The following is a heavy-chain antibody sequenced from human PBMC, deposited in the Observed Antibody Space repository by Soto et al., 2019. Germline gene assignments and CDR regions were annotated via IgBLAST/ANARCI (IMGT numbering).Heavy chain of an antibody. CDR1: GYTFTSYG. CDR2: ISAYNGNT. J-gene: IGHJ6*03. V-gene: IGHV1-18*01. D-gene: IGHD3-3*01. CDR3: ASGVSLPDLEWLPRGVADYYMDV. Sequence: QVQLVQSGAEVKKPGASVKVSCKASGYTFTSYGISWVRQAPGQGLEWMGWISAYNGNTNYAQKLQGRVTMTTDTSTSTAYMELRSLRSDDTAVYCCASGVSLPDLEWLPRGVADYYMDVWGKGTTVTVSS.